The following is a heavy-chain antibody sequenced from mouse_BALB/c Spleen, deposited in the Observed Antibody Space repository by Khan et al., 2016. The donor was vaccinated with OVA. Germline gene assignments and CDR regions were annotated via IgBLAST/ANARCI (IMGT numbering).Heavy chain of an antibody. V-gene: IGHV1-18*01. Sequence: EVQLQQSGPELVKPGASVKISCKTSGYTFPEYTVHWVKQSLGKSLDWIGDINPKNGGTAYNQKFKGKATLTVDKSSSTAYMEFRSLTSEDSAVXCGPRDAGRYWGQGTLVTVAS. CDR2: INPKNGGT. J-gene: IGHJ4*01. CDR3: PRDAGRY. CDR1: GYTFPEYT. D-gene: IGHD3-3*01.